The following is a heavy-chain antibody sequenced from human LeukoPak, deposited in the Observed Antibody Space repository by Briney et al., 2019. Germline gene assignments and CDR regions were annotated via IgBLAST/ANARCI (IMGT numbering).Heavy chain of an antibody. CDR2: IYYSGST. V-gene: IGHV4-59*01. D-gene: IGHD6-13*01. Sequence: NTSETLSLTCTVSGGSISSYYWSWIRQPPGKGLEWIGYIYYSGSTNYNPSLKSRVTISVDTSKNQFSLKLSSVTAADTAVYYCARDRQLVSYYYYMDVWGKGTTVTVSS. J-gene: IGHJ6*03. CDR3: ARDRQLVSYYYYMDV. CDR1: GGSISSYY.